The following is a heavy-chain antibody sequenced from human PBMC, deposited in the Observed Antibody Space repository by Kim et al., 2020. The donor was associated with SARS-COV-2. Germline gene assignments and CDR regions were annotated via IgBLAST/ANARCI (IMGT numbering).Heavy chain of an antibody. V-gene: IGHV3-73*01. CDR3: TRRGGSDAFDV. Sequence: TAYGPSVNGRFTVSRDDSKTPAYLHMKSLKTEDTAVYYCTRRGGSDAFDVWGRGTTVIVSA. J-gene: IGHJ3*01. CDR2: T. D-gene: IGHD3-16*01.